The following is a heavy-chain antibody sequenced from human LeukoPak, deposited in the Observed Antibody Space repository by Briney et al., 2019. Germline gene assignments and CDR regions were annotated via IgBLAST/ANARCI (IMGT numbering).Heavy chain of an antibody. V-gene: IGHV4-4*07. D-gene: IGHD3-22*01. Sequence: SETLSLTCTVSGGSISSYYWSWIRQPAGKGLEWIGRIYTSGSTNYNPSLKSRVTMSVDTSKNQFSLKLSSVTAADTAVYYCARERYYDSSGYYNYYYYMDVWGKGTTVTISS. CDR1: GGSISSYY. CDR2: IYTSGST. CDR3: ARERYYDSSGYYNYYYYMDV. J-gene: IGHJ6*03.